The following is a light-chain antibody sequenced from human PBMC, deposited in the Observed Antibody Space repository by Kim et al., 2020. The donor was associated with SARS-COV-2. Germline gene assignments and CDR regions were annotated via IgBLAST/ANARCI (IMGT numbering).Light chain of an antibody. V-gene: IGKV3-20*01. CDR3: QQYGRSPWT. CDR2: GAS. J-gene: IGKJ1*01. CDR1: QSVSSSY. Sequence: EIVLTQSPGTLSLSPRERATLSCRASQSVSSSYLAWYQQKPGQAPRLLIYGASSRATGIPDRFSGSGSGTDFTLTISRLEPEDFAVYYCQQYGRSPWTFGQGTKVDIK.